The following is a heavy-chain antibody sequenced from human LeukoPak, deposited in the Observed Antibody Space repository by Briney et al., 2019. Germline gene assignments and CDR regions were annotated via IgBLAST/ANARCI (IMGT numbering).Heavy chain of an antibody. J-gene: IGHJ5*02. D-gene: IGHD3-3*01. Sequence: PGGSLRLSCAASGFTFSSYGMHWVRQAPGKGLEWVAVIWYDGSNKYYADSVKGRFTISRDNSKNTLYLQMNSLRAEDTAVYYCAKDSYGFFVGHFDPWGQGTLVTVSS. CDR3: AKDSYGFFVGHFDP. CDR1: GFTFSSYG. CDR2: IWYDGSNK. V-gene: IGHV3-33*06.